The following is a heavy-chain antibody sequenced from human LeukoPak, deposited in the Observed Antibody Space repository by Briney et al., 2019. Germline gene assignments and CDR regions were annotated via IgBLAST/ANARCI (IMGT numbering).Heavy chain of an antibody. V-gene: IGHV3-30*18. D-gene: IGHD3-10*01. CDR1: GFTFSSYG. J-gene: IGHJ2*01. CDR3: AKDGSITMVRGVRFYWYFDL. Sequence: GGSLRLSCAASGFTFSSYGMHWVRQAPGKGVEWVAVISYDGSNKYYADSVKGRFTISRDNSKNTLYLQMNSLRAEDTAVYYCAKDGSITMVRGVRFYWYFDLWGRGTLVTVSS. CDR2: ISYDGSNK.